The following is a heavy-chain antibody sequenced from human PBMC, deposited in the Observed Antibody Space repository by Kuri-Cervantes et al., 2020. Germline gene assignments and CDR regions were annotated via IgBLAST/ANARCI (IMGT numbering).Heavy chain of an antibody. V-gene: IGHV3-64*01. J-gene: IGHJ6*02. CDR3: ARDQRYSSSWYTYYYYYGMDV. D-gene: IGHD6-13*01. CDR2: ISSNGGST. CDR1: GFTFSSYA. Sequence: GESLKISCAASGFTFSSYAMHWVRQAPGKGLEYVSAISSNGGSTYYANSVKGRFTISRDNSKNTLYLQMNSLRAEDTAVYYCARDQRYSSSWYTYYYYYGMDVWGQGTTVTVSS.